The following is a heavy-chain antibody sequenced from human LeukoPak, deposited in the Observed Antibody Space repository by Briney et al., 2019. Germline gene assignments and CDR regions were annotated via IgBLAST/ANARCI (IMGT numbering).Heavy chain of an antibody. CDR2: IWYDGSNK. D-gene: IGHD2/OR15-2a*01. V-gene: IGHV3-33*08. Sequence: PGGSLRLSCAASGFTFTNYALHWVRQAPGKGLEWVALIWYDGSNKYYADSVKGRFTISRDNSKNTLYLQMNSLRAEDTAVYYCAREGPRGNSQFDYWGQGTLVTVSS. J-gene: IGHJ4*02. CDR3: AREGPRGNSQFDY. CDR1: GFTFTNYA.